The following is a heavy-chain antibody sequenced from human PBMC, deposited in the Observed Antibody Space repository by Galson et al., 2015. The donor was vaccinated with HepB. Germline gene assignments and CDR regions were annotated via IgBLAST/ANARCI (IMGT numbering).Heavy chain of an antibody. CDR2: INPSGGST. J-gene: IGHJ4*02. CDR1: GYTFTSYG. V-gene: IGHV1-46*01. CDR3: ARDVGYDSRGDY. D-gene: IGHD3-22*01. Sequence: SVKVSCKASGYTFTSYGISWVRQAPGQGLEWMGIINPSGGSTSYAQKFQGRVTMTRDTSTSTVYMELSSLRSEDTAVYYCARDVGYDSRGDYWGQGTLVTVSS.